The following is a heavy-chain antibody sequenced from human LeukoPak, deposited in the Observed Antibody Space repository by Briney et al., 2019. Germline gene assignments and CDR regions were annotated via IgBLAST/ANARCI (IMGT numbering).Heavy chain of an antibody. CDR1: GGSISSYY. V-gene: IGHV4-59*01. Sequence: SETLSLTCTVSGGSISSYYWSWIRQPPGKGLEWIGYIYYSGSTNYNPSLKSRVTISVDTFKDQFSLKLSSVTAADTAVYYCARGVNLYYYYYYMDVWGKGTTVTVSS. CDR3: ARGVNLYYYYYYMDV. D-gene: IGHD1-14*01. J-gene: IGHJ6*03. CDR2: IYYSGST.